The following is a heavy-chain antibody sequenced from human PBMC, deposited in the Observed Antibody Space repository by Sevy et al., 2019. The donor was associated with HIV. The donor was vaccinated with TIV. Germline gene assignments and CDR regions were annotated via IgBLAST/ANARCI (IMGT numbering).Heavy chain of an antibody. CDR2: ISDDSRYI. V-gene: IGHV3-21*01. CDR3: ARDFTIFGVVSGIDY. J-gene: IGHJ4*02. D-gene: IGHD3-3*01. Sequence: GGSLRLSCAASGFTFRSYSMNWVRQAPGKGLEWLSSISDDSRYIYYSDSVKGRFTISGANAKSSLYLQMNSLRVEDTAIYYCARDFTIFGVVSGIDYWGQGNLVTVSS. CDR1: GFTFRSYS.